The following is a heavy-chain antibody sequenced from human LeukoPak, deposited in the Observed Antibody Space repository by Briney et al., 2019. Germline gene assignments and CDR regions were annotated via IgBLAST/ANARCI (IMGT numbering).Heavy chain of an antibody. CDR3: ARESSGQWLGRTIFSFDY. D-gene: IGHD6-19*01. CDR2: ISYDGSNK. Sequence: PGGSLRLSCAASGFTFSSYAMHWVRQAPGKGLEWVAVISYDGSNKYYADSVKGRFTISRDNSKNTLYLQMNSLRAEDTAVYYCARESSGQWLGRTIFSFDYWGQGTLVTVSS. CDR1: GFTFSSYA. V-gene: IGHV3-30*04. J-gene: IGHJ4*02.